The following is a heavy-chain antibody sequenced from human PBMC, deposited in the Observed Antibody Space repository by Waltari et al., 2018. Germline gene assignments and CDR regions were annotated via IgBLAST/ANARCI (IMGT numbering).Heavy chain of an antibody. CDR3: ARDRHYYYDSSGYTGVDY. V-gene: IGHV1-8*01. J-gene: IGHJ4*02. D-gene: IGHD3-22*01. CDR2: RNPNSGNT. CDR1: GYTFTSYD. Sequence: QVQLVQSGAEVKKPGASVKVSCKASGYTFTSYDINWVRQATGHGLEWMGWRNPNSGNTGYAQKFQGRVTMTPDTSTSTAYMELRSLRSDDTAVYYCARDRHYYYDSSGYTGVDYWGQGTLVTVSS.